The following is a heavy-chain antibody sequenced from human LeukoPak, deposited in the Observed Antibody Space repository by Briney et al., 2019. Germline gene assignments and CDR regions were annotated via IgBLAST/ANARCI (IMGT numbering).Heavy chain of an antibody. Sequence: GGSLRLSCAASGFTFSSYSMNWVRQAPGKGLEWVSYISSSSSTIYYADSVKGRFTISRDNSKNTLYLQMNSLRAEDTAVYYCAKDAYYYDSSGYVFDYWGQGTLVTVSS. CDR3: AKDAYYYDSSGYVFDY. CDR1: GFTFSSYS. V-gene: IGHV3-48*01. D-gene: IGHD3-22*01. CDR2: ISSSSSTI. J-gene: IGHJ4*02.